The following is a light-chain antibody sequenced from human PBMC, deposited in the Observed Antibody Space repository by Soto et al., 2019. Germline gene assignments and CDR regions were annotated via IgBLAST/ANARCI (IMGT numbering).Light chain of an antibody. V-gene: IGKV3-20*01. CDR2: GAS. CDR1: QSVSSSY. CDR3: QQYGGVPYT. Sequence: EIVLRQSPGTLSLSPGERATLSCRASQSVSSSYLAWYQQKPGQAPRLLIYGASSRATGIPDRFSGSGSGTDFTLTISRLEPEDFAIYYCQQYGGVPYTFGQGTKVDI. J-gene: IGKJ2*01.